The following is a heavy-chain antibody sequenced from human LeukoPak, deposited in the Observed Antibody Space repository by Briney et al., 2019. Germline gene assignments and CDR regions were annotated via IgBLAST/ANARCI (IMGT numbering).Heavy chain of an antibody. V-gene: IGHV1-18*01. CDR1: VYTFTSYG. CDR2: TCANNSST. D-gene: IGHD1-26*01. J-gene: IGHJ4*02. CDR3: ARDRRFKWEPPDY. Sequence: AAVTFTFKCSVYTFTSYGISWVRQAPAQGREWMGWTCANNSSTYYAQKLQGRVTMTTDTSKSTAYMELRSLRSDDTAVYSCARDRRFKWEPPDYWGQGTLVTVSS.